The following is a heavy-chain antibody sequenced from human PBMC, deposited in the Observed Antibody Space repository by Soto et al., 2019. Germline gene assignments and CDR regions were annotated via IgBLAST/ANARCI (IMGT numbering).Heavy chain of an antibody. J-gene: IGHJ6*04. CDR2: IWYDGSNK. CDR1: GFTFSSYG. D-gene: IGHD1-1*01. Sequence: GGSLRLSCAASGFTFSSYGMHWVRQAPGKGLEWVAVIWYDGSNKYYADSVKGRFTISRDNSKNTLVLQMNSLRAEDTAVYYCARDSGNWNLLNPMDVWGKGTTVTVSS. CDR3: ARDSGNWNLLNPMDV. V-gene: IGHV3-33*01.